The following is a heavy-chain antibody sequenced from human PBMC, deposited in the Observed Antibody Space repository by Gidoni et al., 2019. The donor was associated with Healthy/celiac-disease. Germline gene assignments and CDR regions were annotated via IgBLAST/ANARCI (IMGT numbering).Heavy chain of an antibody. CDR2: IRTSGGST. D-gene: IGHD3-10*01. Sequence: EVQLLESGGGLVQPGGSLRLSCAASGFAFSSCAMSWVRQAPGKGLEWVSSIRTSGGSTYYADSVKGRFIVSRDNSKNELFLQMNSLRAEDTAVYYCAKGGGVRGVIIDWGQGTLVTVSS. V-gene: IGHV3-23*01. J-gene: IGHJ4*02. CDR1: GFAFSSCA. CDR3: AKGGGVRGVIID.